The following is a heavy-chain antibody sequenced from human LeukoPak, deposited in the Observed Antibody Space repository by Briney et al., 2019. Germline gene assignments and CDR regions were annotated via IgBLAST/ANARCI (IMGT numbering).Heavy chain of an antibody. V-gene: IGHV5-51*01. CDR3: ARGYYDSSGYYYPRPDYFDY. CDR1: GYSFTSYW. J-gene: IGHJ4*02. CDR2: IYPGDSDI. D-gene: IGHD3-22*01. Sequence: GESLKISCKGSGYSFTSYWIGWVRQMPGKGLEWMGIIYPGDSDIRYSPSFQGQVTISADKSISTAYLQWSSLKASDTAMYYCARGYYDSSGYYYPRPDYFDYWGQGTLVTVSS.